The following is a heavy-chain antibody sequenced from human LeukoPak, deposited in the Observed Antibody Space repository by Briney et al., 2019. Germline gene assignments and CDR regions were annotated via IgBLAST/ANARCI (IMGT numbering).Heavy chain of an antibody. CDR3: ARYCSSTSCYCA. CDR1: GFTFSSYD. CDR2: ISTNGGST. V-gene: IGHV3-64*01. J-gene: IGHJ5*02. D-gene: IGHD2-2*01. Sequence: GGSLRLSCAASGFTFSSYDMHWVRQAPGKGLEYVSAISTNGGSTDYANSVKGRFTISRANSKNTLYLQMGSLRAEDMAVYYCARYCSSTSCYCAWGQGTLVTVSS.